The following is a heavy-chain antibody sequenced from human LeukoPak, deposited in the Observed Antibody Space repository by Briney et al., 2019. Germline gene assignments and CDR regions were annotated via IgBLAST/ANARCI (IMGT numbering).Heavy chain of an antibody. CDR2: IYTSGST. CDR3: ASYGSGSYHLDY. J-gene: IGHJ4*02. Sequence: SETLSLTCTVSGGSISSGSYYWSWIRQPAGKGLEWIGRIYTSGSTNYNPSLKSRVTISVDTSKNQFSLKLSSVTAADTAVYYCASYGSGSYHLDYWGQGTLVTVSS. D-gene: IGHD3-10*01. CDR1: GGSISSGSYY. V-gene: IGHV4-61*02.